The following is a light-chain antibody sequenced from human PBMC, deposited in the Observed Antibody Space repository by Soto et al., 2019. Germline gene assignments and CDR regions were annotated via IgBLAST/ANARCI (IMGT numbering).Light chain of an antibody. CDR3: SSHTSSNTLV. CDR1: SSDVGGYKH. J-gene: IGLJ1*01. Sequence: SVLTQTASVSGSPGQSITISCTGTSSDVGGYKHVSWYQQHPGKAPKLMIYEVSNRPSGISIRFSGSKSGNTASLTISGLQAEDEADYYCSSHTSSNTLVFGTGTEVTVL. CDR2: EVS. V-gene: IGLV2-14*01.